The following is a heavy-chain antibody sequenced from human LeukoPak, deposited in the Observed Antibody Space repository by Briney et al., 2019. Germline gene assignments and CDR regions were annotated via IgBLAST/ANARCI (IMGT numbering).Heavy chain of an antibody. CDR1: GFTFSNAW. V-gene: IGHV3-15*01. CDR2: IKSQTDGGTT. D-gene: IGHD2-2*02. CDR3: TTRIPAAINDY. J-gene: IGHJ4*02. Sequence: PGGSLRLSCAASGFTFSNAWMIWVRQAPGKGLEWVGLIKSQTDGGTTNYAAPVKGRFTISRDDSKNTVYLEMNSLKTEDAAVYFCTTRIPAAINDYWGQGTLVTVSS.